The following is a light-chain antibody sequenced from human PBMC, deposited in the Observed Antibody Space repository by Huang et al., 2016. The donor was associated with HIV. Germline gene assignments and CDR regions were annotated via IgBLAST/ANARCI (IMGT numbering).Light chain of an antibody. V-gene: IGKV1-NL1*01. Sequence: DIQMTQSPSSLSASVGDRVTITCRASQGIGNSLAWYQQKPEKAPRLLLYATSTLESGVPSRFSVSGSGTDYTLTINTLQPEDIASYYCQQYHSLPWTFGQGTKVEIK. CDR3: QQYHSLPWT. CDR1: QGIGNS. CDR2: ATS. J-gene: IGKJ1*01.